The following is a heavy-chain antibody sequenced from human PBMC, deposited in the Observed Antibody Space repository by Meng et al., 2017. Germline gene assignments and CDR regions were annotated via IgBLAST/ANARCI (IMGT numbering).Heavy chain of an antibody. Sequence: QVQLQQWGAGLLKPSETLSRTCAVYGGSFSGYYWSWIRQPPGKGLEWIGEINHSGSTNYNPSLKSRVTISVDTSKNQFSLKLSSVTAADTAVYYCARGRSGTWPWYFDLWGRGTLVTVSS. CDR3: ARGRSGTWPWYFDL. V-gene: IGHV4-34*01. CDR2: INHSGST. D-gene: IGHD1-1*01. CDR1: GGSFSGYY. J-gene: IGHJ2*01.